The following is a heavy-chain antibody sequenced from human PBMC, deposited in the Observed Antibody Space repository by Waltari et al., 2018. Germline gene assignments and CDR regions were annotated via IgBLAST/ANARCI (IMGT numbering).Heavy chain of an antibody. CDR3: AKDLWDILTGYYSY. CDR1: GFTFSSYA. V-gene: IGHV3-23*01. CDR2: ISGSGGRT. Sequence: EVQLLESGGGLVQPGGSLRLSCAASGFTFSSYAMSWVRQAPGKGLEWVSAISGSGGRTYYSYSVKGRLTISGDNSKNTLYLQMNSLRAEDTAVYYCAKDLWDILTGYYSYWGQGTLVTVSS. J-gene: IGHJ4*02. D-gene: IGHD3-9*01.